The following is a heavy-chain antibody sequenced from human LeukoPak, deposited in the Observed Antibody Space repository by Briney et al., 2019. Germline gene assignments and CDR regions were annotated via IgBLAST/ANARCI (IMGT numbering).Heavy chain of an antibody. CDR1: GYSISSGYY. D-gene: IGHD3-10*01. CDR2: IYHSGST. J-gene: IGHJ4*02. CDR3: ARRGENFDH. V-gene: IGHV4-38-2*02. Sequence: TPSETLSLTCTVSGYSISSGYYWGWIRQPPGKGLEWIGSIYHSGSTYYNPSLKSRVTISVDTSKNQFSLKLSSVTAADTAVYYCARRGENFDHWGQGTLVTVSS.